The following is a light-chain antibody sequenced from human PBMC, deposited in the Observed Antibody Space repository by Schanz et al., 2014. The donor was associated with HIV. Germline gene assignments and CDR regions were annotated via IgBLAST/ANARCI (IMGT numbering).Light chain of an antibody. CDR2: DAS. V-gene: IGKV3-20*01. CDR1: QSLSSSTY. CDR3: QQYGSSPLT. Sequence: EIVLTQSPGTLSLSPGERATLSCRASQSLSSSTYLAWYQQKPGQAPRLLIYDASSRATGIPDRFSGSGSGADFTLTISRLEPEDFAVYYCQQYGSSPLTFGGGSKVEIK. J-gene: IGKJ4*01.